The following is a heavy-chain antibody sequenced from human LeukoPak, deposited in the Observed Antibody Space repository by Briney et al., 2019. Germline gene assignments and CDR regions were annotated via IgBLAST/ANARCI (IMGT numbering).Heavy chain of an antibody. CDR1: GFTFSSYW. Sequence: GGSLRLSCAASGFTFSSYWMSWVRQAPGKGLEWVANIKQDGSEKYYVDSVKGRFTISRDNAKNSLYLQMNSLRAEDTAVYYCARAIGWAAAGTIGWFDPWGQGTLVTVSS. CDR2: IKQDGSEK. CDR3: ARAIGWAAAGTIGWFDP. J-gene: IGHJ5*02. D-gene: IGHD6-13*01. V-gene: IGHV3-7*01.